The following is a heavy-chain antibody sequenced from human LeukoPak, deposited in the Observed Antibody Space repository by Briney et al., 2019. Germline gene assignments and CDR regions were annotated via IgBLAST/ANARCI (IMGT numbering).Heavy chain of an antibody. CDR3: ARGAPITMIVVVISRRYFDL. J-gene: IGHJ2*01. V-gene: IGHV4-34*01. Sequence: SEXLSLTCAVYGGSFSGYYWSWIRQPPGKGLEWIGEINHSGSTNYNPSLTRRVTISVETSKNQFSLKLSSVTAADTAVYYCARGAPITMIVVVISRRYFDLWGRGTLVTVSS. CDR1: GGSFSGYY. CDR2: INHSGST. D-gene: IGHD3-22*01.